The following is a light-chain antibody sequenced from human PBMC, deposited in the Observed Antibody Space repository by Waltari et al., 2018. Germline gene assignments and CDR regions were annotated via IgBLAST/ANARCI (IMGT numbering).Light chain of an antibody. CDR3: SSYAGTNKLL. CDR1: SSDVGRYDY. Sequence: QSALTQPPSASGSPGQSVTISCTGTSSDVGRYDYVSWYQHHPGKAPKLLIYGVTKRPSGGPDRFSGSRAGNTASLTISGLQTDDEAHYYCSSYAGTNKLLFGGGTKVTVL. CDR2: GVT. V-gene: IGLV2-8*01. J-gene: IGLJ2*01.